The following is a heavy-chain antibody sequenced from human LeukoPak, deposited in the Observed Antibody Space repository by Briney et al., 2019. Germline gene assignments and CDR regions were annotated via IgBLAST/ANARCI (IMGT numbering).Heavy chain of an antibody. CDR3: ARDARRGWFDP. CDR1: GFTFSSYG. Sequence: QPGGSLRLSCAASGFTFSSYGTHWVRQAPGKGLEWVAFIRFDGNNKYYADSVKGRFTISRDNSKNTLYLQMASLRAEDTAVYYCARDARRGWFDPWGQGTLVTVSS. D-gene: IGHD3-10*01. CDR2: IRFDGNNK. J-gene: IGHJ5*02. V-gene: IGHV3-30*02.